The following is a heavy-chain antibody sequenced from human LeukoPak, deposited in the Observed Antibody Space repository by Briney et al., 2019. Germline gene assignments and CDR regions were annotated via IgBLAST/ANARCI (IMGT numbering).Heavy chain of an antibody. CDR3: ARDRYYYDSSGYPTPGY. V-gene: IGHV3-21*01. J-gene: IGHJ4*02. Sequence: AGGSLRLSCAASGFTFSSYSMDWVRQAPGKGLEWVSSISSSSSYIYYADSVKGRFTISRDNAKNSLYLQMNSLRAEDTAVYYCARDRYYYDSSGYPTPGYWGQGTLVTVSS. D-gene: IGHD3-22*01. CDR2: ISSSSSYI. CDR1: GFTFSSYS.